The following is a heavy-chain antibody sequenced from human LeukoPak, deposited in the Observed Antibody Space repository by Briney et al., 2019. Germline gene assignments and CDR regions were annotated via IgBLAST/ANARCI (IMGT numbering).Heavy chain of an antibody. CDR1: GDSVSSNSAA. CDR3: ARDQVSYCGGDCYIRDAFDI. D-gene: IGHD2-21*01. J-gene: IGHJ3*02. V-gene: IGHV6-1*01. Sequence: SQTLSLTCAISGDSVSSNSAAWNWIRQSPSRGLEWLGRTYYRSKWYNDYAVSVKSRITINPDTSKNQFSLQLNSVTPEDTAVYYCARDQVSYCGGDCYIRDAFDIWGQGTMVTVSP. CDR2: TYYRSKWYN.